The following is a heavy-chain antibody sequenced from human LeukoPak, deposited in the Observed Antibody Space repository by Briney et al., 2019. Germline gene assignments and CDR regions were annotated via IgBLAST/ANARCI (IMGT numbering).Heavy chain of an antibody. CDR3: AKDHVGIAMIVMVLDS. Sequence: PGGSLRLSCAASGFDFNDFAMTWDRQAPGKGLEWVPSMSGSGDTTEYVASVKGRFTISRDNAKKTLYLEMNSLRVEDTAIYYCAKDHVGIAMIVMVLDSWGQGTLVTVSS. CDR2: MSGSGDTT. J-gene: IGHJ4*02. V-gene: IGHV3-23*01. CDR1: GFDFNDFA. D-gene: IGHD3-22*01.